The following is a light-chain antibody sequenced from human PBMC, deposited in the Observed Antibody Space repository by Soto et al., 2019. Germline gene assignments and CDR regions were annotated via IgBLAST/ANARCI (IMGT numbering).Light chain of an antibody. V-gene: IGKV3-20*01. CDR2: GAS. CDR3: QQYGSTPLT. Sequence: ESVLTQSPGTLSLSPGERATLSCRASQSVITYLAWYQQKPGQAPRLLIYGASSRATGIPDRFSGSGSGTDFTLTINRLEPEDVAVYYCQQYGSTPLTFGGGTKVEIK. CDR1: QSVITY. J-gene: IGKJ4*01.